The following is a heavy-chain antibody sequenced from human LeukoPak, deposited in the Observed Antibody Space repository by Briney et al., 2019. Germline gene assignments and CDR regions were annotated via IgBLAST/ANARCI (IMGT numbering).Heavy chain of an antibody. Sequence: GGSLRLSCSASGFTFSSYAMHWVRQAPGKGLEYVSAISSNGGSTYYADSVKGRFTISRDNSKNTLYLQMSSLRAEDTAVYYCVKDRSPGGYSSGWYNFYFDYWGQGTPVTVSS. CDR3: VKDRSPGGYSSGWYNFYFDY. D-gene: IGHD6-19*01. CDR2: ISSNGGST. J-gene: IGHJ4*02. V-gene: IGHV3-64D*06. CDR1: GFTFSSYA.